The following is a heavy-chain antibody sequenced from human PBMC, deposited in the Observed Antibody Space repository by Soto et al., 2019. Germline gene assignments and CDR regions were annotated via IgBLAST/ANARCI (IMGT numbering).Heavy chain of an antibody. CDR2: ISGTGAST. J-gene: IGHJ4*02. Sequence: EVQLLESGGGLVQPGGSLRLSCAASEFTFTSYAMNWVRQATGKGLEWVSAISGTGASTYYADSVKGRFTISRDNSKNTLYLQMNSLRAEDTALYYCARDRVVVAASQVDCWGQGTLVTVSS. CDR3: ARDRVVVAASQVDC. V-gene: IGHV3-23*01. D-gene: IGHD2-15*01. CDR1: EFTFTSYA.